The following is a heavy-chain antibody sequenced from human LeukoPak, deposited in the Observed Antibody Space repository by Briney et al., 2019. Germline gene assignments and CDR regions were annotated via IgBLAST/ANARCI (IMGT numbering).Heavy chain of an antibody. Sequence: ASVKVSCKASGYTFTGYFTHWVRQAPGQGLEWMGRINPNSGGTNYAQNFQGRVTMTRDTSISTAYMDLSRLRSDDTAVYYCARDLGSDFDYWGQGTLVTVFS. CDR2: INPNSGGT. CDR1: GYTFTGYF. D-gene: IGHD7-27*01. J-gene: IGHJ4*02. V-gene: IGHV1-2*06. CDR3: ARDLGSDFDY.